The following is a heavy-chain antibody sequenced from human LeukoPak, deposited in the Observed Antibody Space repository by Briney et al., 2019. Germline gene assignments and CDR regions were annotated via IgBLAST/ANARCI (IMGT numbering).Heavy chain of an antibody. Sequence: SETLSLTCTVSGGSITYYYWSWLRQPPGKGLEWIGYIFHTGSTNYNPSLKSRVTISVDTSKNQFSLRLRSVTASDTAVYYCASQPMFVWGKGTTVIVSS. J-gene: IGHJ6*04. CDR2: IFHTGST. D-gene: IGHD3-10*02. CDR3: ASQPMFV. V-gene: IGHV4-59*12. CDR1: GGSITYYY.